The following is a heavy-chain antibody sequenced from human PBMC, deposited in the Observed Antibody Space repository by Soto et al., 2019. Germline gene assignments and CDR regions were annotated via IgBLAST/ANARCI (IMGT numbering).Heavy chain of an antibody. J-gene: IGHJ4*02. CDR2: ISSSSSYI. V-gene: IGHV3-21*01. Sequence: EVQLVESGGGLVKPGGSLRLSCAASGFTFSSYSMNWVRQAPGNGVEWVSSISSSSSYIYYADSVKGRFTISRDNAKNSLYLQMNSLRAEDTAVYYCARVGGQLVPGFDYWGQGTLVTVSS. CDR3: ARVGGQLVPGFDY. D-gene: IGHD6-6*01. CDR1: GFTFSSYS.